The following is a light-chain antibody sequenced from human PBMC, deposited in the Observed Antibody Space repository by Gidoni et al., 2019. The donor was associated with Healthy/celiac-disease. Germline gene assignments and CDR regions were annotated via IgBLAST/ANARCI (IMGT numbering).Light chain of an antibody. V-gene: IGKV4-1*01. CDR2: WAS. CDR3: QQYYSSPQT. J-gene: IGKJ2*01. CDR1: QSVLYSSNNKNY. Sequence: DIVMTQSPDSLAVPLGERATINCKSSQSVLYSSNNKNYLAWYQQKPGQPPKLLIYWASTRESGVPDRFSGSGSGTEFTLTISSLQAEDVAVYYCQQYYSSPQTFGQXTKLEIK.